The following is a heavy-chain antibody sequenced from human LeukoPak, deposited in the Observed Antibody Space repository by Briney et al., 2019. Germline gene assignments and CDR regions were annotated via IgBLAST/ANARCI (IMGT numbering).Heavy chain of an antibody. Sequence: GGSLRLSCAASGFIFSTYGRHWVRQAPGKGLEGVGFIQFDGSDEHYAASVKGRFTISRDNSKNTLYLQMNSLRAEDTAVYYCASTSYGSGSYYLTGFDYWGQGTLVTVSS. J-gene: IGHJ4*02. CDR3: ASTSYGSGSYYLTGFDY. CDR2: IQFDGSDE. CDR1: GFIFSTYG. D-gene: IGHD3-10*01. V-gene: IGHV3-30*02.